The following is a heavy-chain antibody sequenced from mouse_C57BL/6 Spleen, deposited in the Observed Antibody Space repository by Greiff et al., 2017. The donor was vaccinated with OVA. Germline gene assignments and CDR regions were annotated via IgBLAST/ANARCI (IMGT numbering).Heavy chain of an antibody. CDR2: IRSKSNNYAT. D-gene: IGHD1-1*01. V-gene: IGHV10-1*01. CDR3: VRHGLRSDFDY. J-gene: IGHJ2*01. Sequence: EVQRVESGGGLVQPKGSLKLSCAASGFSFNTYAMNWVRQAPGTGLEWVARIRSKSNNYATYYADSVKDRFTISRDDSESMLYLQMNNLKTEDTAMYYCVRHGLRSDFDYWGQGTTLTVSS. CDR1: GFSFNTYA.